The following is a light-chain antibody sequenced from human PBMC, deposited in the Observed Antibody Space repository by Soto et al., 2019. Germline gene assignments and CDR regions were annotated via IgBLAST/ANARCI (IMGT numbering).Light chain of an antibody. Sequence: VLTQSPGPQTMCAGQRASLTCRTIQSVSSSYLAWYQQKPGQAPRLLIYGASTRATGIPARFSGSGSGTEFTLTISSLQSEDVAVYYCQQHNYWPPWTFGQGTKVDIK. J-gene: IGKJ1*01. V-gene: IGKV3-15*01. CDR3: QQHNYWPPWT. CDR2: GAS. CDR1: QSVSSSY.